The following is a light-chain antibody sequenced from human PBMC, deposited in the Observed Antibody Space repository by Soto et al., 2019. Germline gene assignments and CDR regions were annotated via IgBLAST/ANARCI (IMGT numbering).Light chain of an antibody. CDR3: CSYAGSSTYV. V-gene: IGLV2-23*01. CDR1: SGDVGSYNL. J-gene: IGLJ1*01. CDR2: EGS. Sequence: QSALTQPASVSGSPGQSITISCTGTSGDVGSYNLVSWYQQHPGKAPKLMIYEGSKRPSGVSNRFSGSKSDNTASLTISGLQAEDEADYYCCSYAGSSTYVFXTGTKVTVL.